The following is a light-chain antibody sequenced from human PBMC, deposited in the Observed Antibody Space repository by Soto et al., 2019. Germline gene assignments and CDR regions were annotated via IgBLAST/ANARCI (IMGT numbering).Light chain of an antibody. CDR2: VES. J-gene: IGKJ2*01. CDR3: QQYNNWPLRA. Sequence: EIVMTQSPATLSVSPGERATLSCRASQSVSSTLAGYQQKPGQAPRLLIYVESTMATGIPARLSGSGSGTEFTLTISSLQSEDFAVYYCQQYNNWPLRAFGQGTKLEIK. V-gene: IGKV3-15*01. CDR1: QSVSST.